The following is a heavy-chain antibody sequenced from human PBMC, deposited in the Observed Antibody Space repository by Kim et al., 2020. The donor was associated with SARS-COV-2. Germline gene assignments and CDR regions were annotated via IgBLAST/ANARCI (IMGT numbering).Heavy chain of an antibody. CDR3: ATQSYYYDSSGYPYFDY. Sequence: GGSLRLSCAASGFTFSSYGMHWVRQAPGKGLEWVAVISYDGSNKYYADSVKGRFTISRDNSKNTLYLQMNSLRAEDTAVYYCATQSYYYDSSGYPYFDYWGQGTLVTVSS. J-gene: IGHJ4*02. D-gene: IGHD3-22*01. CDR2: ISYDGSNK. V-gene: IGHV3-30*03. CDR1: GFTFSSYG.